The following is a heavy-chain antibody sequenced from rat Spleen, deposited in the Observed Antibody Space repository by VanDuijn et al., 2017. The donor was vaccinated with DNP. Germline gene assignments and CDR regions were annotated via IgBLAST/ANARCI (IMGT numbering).Heavy chain of an antibody. V-gene: IGHV5-7*01. CDR1: GFTFSDYY. Sequence: EVLLVESDGGLVQPGRSLKLSCAVSGFTFSDYYMAWVRQAPAKGLEWVATISYNGGSPYYRDSGKGRFTISRDNAQSTLYLQMDSLRSEDTATYYCASRPPPTRGPFDYWGQGVLVTVSS. CDR2: ISYNGGSP. J-gene: IGHJ2*01. CDR3: ASRPPPTRGPFDY. D-gene: IGHD1-4*01.